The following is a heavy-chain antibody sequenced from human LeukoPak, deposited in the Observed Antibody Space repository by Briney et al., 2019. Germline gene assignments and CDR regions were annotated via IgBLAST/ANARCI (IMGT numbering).Heavy chain of an antibody. CDR3: AKDAYYYDSSGYFDSENFDY. CDR2: ISGSGGST. Sequence: GGSLRLSCAASGFTFSSYAMSWVRQAPGKGLEWVSVISGSGGSTYYADSVKGRFTISRDNSKNTLYLQMNSLRAEDTAVYYCAKDAYYYDSSGYFDSENFDYWGQGTLVTVSS. J-gene: IGHJ4*02. CDR1: GFTFSSYA. D-gene: IGHD3-22*01. V-gene: IGHV3-23*01.